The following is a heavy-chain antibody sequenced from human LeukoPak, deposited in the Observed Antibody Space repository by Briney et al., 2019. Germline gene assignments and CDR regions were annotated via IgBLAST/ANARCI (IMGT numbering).Heavy chain of an antibody. Sequence: GGSLRLSCAASGFTFSSYWMSWVRQAPGKGLEWVANIKQDGSEKYYVDSVKGRFTISRDNAKNSLYLQMNSLRAEDTAVYYCAREYEGYSSSWGYFDYWGQGTLVTVSS. V-gene: IGHV3-7*01. J-gene: IGHJ4*02. CDR1: GFTFSSYW. CDR2: IKQDGSEK. D-gene: IGHD6-13*01. CDR3: AREYEGYSSSWGYFDY.